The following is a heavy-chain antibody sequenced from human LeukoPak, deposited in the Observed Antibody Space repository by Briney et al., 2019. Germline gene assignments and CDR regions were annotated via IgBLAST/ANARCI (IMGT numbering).Heavy chain of an antibody. J-gene: IGHJ4*02. D-gene: IGHD1-26*01. CDR2: TSSSGTNI. CDR3: ARMAGRGYYDY. Sequence: GGSLRLSCAASGFTFSSYEMNWVRQAPGKGLEWVSYTSSSGTNIYYADSVKGRFTISRDNAKSSLYLQMNSLRAEDTAVYYCARMAGRGYYDYWGQGTLVTVSS. CDR1: GFTFSSYE. V-gene: IGHV3-48*03.